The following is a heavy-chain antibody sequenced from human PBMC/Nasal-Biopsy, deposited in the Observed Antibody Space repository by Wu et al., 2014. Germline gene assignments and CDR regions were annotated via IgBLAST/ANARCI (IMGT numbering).Heavy chain of an antibody. Sequence: LRLSCAASGFKFSSYSMNWVRQAPGKGLESVSSISSSGTYIYYGDSVKGRFSMSRDNAKKSVYLQMKSLRVEDTAVYYCARGIAAAGYMDVWGKGTTVTVSS. CDR2: ISSSGTYI. J-gene: IGHJ6*03. CDR1: GFKFSSYS. D-gene: IGHD6-13*01. CDR3: ARGIAAAGYMDV. V-gene: IGHV3-21*01.